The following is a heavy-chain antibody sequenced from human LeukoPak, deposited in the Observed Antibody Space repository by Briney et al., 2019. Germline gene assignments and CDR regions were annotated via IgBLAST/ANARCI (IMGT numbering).Heavy chain of an antibody. Sequence: PGGSLRLSCAASGFTFSSYSMNWVRQAPGKGLEWVSSISSSSSYIYYADSVKGRFTISRDNAKNSLYLQMNSLRAEDTAVYYCARGSSSSSWYNYWGQGTLVTVSS. D-gene: IGHD6-13*01. CDR2: ISSSSSYI. V-gene: IGHV3-21*01. J-gene: IGHJ4*02. CDR3: ARGSSSSSWYNY. CDR1: GFTFSSYS.